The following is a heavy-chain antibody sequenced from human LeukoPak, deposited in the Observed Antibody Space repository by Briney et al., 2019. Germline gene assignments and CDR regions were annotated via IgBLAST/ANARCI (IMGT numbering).Heavy chain of an antibody. V-gene: IGHV1-69*05. Sequence: SVKVSCKASGGTFSNYAISWVRQAPGQGLEWMGGIIPIFGTANYAQKFQGRVTITTDESTNTAYLELSSLTSEDTAVYYCATGYGERRLLPVYGYYFDSWGQGTLLTVSS. J-gene: IGHJ4*02. D-gene: IGHD3-10*01. CDR2: IIPIFGTA. CDR1: GGTFSNYA. CDR3: ATGYGERRLLPVYGYYFDS.